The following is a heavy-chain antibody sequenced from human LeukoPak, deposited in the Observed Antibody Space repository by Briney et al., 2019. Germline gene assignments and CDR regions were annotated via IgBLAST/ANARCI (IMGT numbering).Heavy chain of an antibody. J-gene: IGHJ4*02. V-gene: IGHV3-53*01. CDR1: GFTVSSIY. CDR3: ARDGVPASFDY. D-gene: IGHD2-2*01. CDR2: IYSGGST. Sequence: GSLRLSCAASGFTVSSIYMSWVRQAPGKGLEWVSVIYSGGSTYYADSVKGRFTISRDNSKNTLYLQMNSLRAEDTAVYYCARDGVPASFDYWGQGTLVTVSS.